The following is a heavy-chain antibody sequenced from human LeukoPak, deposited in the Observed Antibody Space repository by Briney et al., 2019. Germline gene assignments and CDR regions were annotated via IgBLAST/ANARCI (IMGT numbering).Heavy chain of an antibody. Sequence: ASVKVSCKASGYTFTSYGISWVRQAPGQGLEWMGWISAYNGNTNYAQKFQGRVTITADKSTSTAYMELSSLRSEDTAVYYCARVGTYSSGWLFDYWGQGTLVTVSS. CDR1: GYTFTSYG. J-gene: IGHJ4*02. CDR2: ISAYNGNT. CDR3: ARVGTYSSGWLFDY. V-gene: IGHV1-18*01. D-gene: IGHD6-19*01.